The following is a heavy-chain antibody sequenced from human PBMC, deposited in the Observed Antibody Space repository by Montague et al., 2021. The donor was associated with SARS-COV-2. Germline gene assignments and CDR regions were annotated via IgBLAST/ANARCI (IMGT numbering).Heavy chain of an antibody. J-gene: IGHJ4*02. CDR2: IYDSGST. CDR1: GGSISSYY. Sequence: SETLSLTCTVSGGSISSYYWSWIRQPPAKGLEWVGYIYDSGSTNYKSSLRSRVTISVDTSKNQFSLKLNSVTAADTAVYYCARHRRSRYGNFDYWGQGTLVTVSS. CDR3: ARHRRSRYGNFDY. V-gene: IGHV4-59*08. D-gene: IGHD1-1*01.